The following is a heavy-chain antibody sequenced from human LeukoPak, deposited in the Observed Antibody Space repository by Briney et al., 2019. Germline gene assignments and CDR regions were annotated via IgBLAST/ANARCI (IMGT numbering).Heavy chain of an antibody. V-gene: IGHV3-74*01. D-gene: IGHD4-23*01. Sequence: GGSLRLSCAASGFIINNYPMSWVRQAPGKGLVWVSRISTGGSTTSYADSVKGRFTISRDNAKNTLYLQMNSLRAEDTAVYYCARVPNGGNYIGDYWGQGTLVTVSS. CDR1: GFIINNYP. J-gene: IGHJ4*02. CDR3: ARVPNGGNYIGDY. CDR2: ISTGGSTT.